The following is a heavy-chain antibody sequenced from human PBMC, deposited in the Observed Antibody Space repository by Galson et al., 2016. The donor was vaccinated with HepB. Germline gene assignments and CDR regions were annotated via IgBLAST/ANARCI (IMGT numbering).Heavy chain of an antibody. V-gene: IGHV5-51*01. CDR2: IYAGNTDT. CDR1: GYSFTSYW. Sequence: QSGAEVKKSGESLKISCKGSGYSFTSYWIAWVRQMPGKGLEWMGIIYAGNTDTEYSPSFQGQVTISVDKSIDTAYLHWSSLKASDTAMYYCARQSNIMGGIDYWGQGTLVTVSS. CDR3: ARQSNIMGGIDY. D-gene: IGHD3-16*01. J-gene: IGHJ4*02.